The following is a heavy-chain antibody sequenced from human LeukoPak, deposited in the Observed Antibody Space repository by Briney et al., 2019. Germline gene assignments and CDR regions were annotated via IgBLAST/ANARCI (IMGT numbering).Heavy chain of an antibody. Sequence: GGSLRLSCAASGFTVSSNYMSWVRQAPGKGLEWVSVIYSGGSTYYADSVKGRFTISRDNAKKSLFLQINSLRVEDTAVYFCVRDVDYAFDYWGQGVLVIVSS. J-gene: IGHJ4*02. D-gene: IGHD4-17*01. CDR3: VRDVDYAFDY. CDR1: GFTVSSNY. V-gene: IGHV3-53*01. CDR2: IYSGGST.